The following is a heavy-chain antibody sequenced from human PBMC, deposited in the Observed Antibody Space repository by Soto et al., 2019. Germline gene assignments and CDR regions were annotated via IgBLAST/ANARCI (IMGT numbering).Heavy chain of an antibody. CDR3: ARILQSPFYYYYYMDV. Sequence: SETLSLTCTVSGGSISSYYWSWIRQPPGKGLEWIGYIYYSGSTNYNPSLKSRVTISVDTSKNQFSLKLSSVTAADTAVYYCARILQSPFYYYYYMDVWGKGTTVTVSS. D-gene: IGHD4-4*01. CDR2: IYYSGST. J-gene: IGHJ6*03. V-gene: IGHV4-59*01. CDR1: GGSISSYY.